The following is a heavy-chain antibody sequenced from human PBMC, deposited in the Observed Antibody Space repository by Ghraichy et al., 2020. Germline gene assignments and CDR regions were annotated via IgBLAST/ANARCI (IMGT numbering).Heavy chain of an antibody. CDR1: GFTFSSYS. V-gene: IGHV3-21*01. Sequence: GGSLRLSCAASGFTFSSYSMNWVRQAPGKGLEWVSSISSSSSYIYYADSVKGRFTISRDNAKNSLYLQMNSLRAEDTAVYYCARDPSQGGGSPLWGQGTLVTVSS. D-gene: IGHD5-12*01. J-gene: IGHJ4*02. CDR3: ARDPSQGGGSPL. CDR2: ISSSSSYI.